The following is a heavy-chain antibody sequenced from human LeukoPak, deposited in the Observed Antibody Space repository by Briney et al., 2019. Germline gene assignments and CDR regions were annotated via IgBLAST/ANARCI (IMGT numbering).Heavy chain of an antibody. V-gene: IGHV4-34*01. J-gene: IGHJ4*02. Sequence: SETLSLTCGVYGGSFSGYYWSWIRQPPGKGLEWIGEINHSGSTNYNPSLKSRVTISLDTSKNQFSLKLSSVTAADTAVYYCARIVGASDYWGQGTLVTVSS. CDR3: ARIVGASDY. CDR1: GGSFSGYY. D-gene: IGHD1-26*01. CDR2: INHSGST.